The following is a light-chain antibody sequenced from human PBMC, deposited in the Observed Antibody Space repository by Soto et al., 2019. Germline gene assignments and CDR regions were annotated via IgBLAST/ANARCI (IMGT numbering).Light chain of an antibody. J-gene: IGLJ1*01. CDR2: EGS. Sequence: SALTQPASVSGSPGQSITISCTGTSSDVGSYNLVSWYQQHPGKAPKLMIYEGSKRPSGVSNRFSGSKSGNTASLIISGLQAEDEADYYCCSYAGSSTLYVFGTGTKLTVL. CDR1: SSDVGSYNL. CDR3: CSYAGSSTLYV. V-gene: IGLV2-23*01.